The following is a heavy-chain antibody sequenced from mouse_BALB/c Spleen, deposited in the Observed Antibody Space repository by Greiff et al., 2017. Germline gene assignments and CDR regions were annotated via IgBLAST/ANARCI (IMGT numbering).Heavy chain of an antibody. CDR1: GFTFSSYG. CDR3: ARQRGFYDGYSPFAY. V-gene: IGHV5-6*01. J-gene: IGHJ3*01. D-gene: IGHD2-3*01. CDR2: ISSGGSYT. Sequence: EVQLVESGGDLVKPGGSLKLSCAASGFTFSSYGMSWVRQTPDKRLEWVATISSGGSYTYYPDSVKGRFTISRDNAKNTLYLQMSSLKSEDTAMYYCARQRGFYDGYSPFAYWGQGTLVTVSA.